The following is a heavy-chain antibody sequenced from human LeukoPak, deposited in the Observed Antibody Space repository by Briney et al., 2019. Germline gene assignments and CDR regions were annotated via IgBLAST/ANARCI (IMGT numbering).Heavy chain of an antibody. CDR1: GGSISSGDYY. CDR3: ASSGLPSSWYAYYFDY. CDR2: IYHSGST. V-gene: IGHV4-30-4*01. D-gene: IGHD6-13*01. J-gene: IGHJ4*02. Sequence: SETLSLTCTVSGGSISSGDYYWSWIRQPPGKGLEWIGSIYHSGSTYYNPSLKSRVTISVDTSKNQFSLKLSSVTAADTAVYYCASSGLPSSWYAYYFDYWGQGTLVTVSS.